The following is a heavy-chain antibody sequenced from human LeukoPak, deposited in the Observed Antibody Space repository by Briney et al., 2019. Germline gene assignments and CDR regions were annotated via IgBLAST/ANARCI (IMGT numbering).Heavy chain of an antibody. CDR1: GFTFSSYG. CDR2: ISSSGSTI. CDR3: ARDPTGPRYYYYGMDV. V-gene: IGHV3-48*04. J-gene: IGHJ6*02. Sequence: QSGGSLRLSCAASGFTFSSYGMHWVRQAPGKGLEWVSYISSSGSTIYYADSVKGRFTISRDNAKNSLYLQMNSLRAEDTAVYYCARDPTGPRYYYYGMDVWGQGTTVTVSS.